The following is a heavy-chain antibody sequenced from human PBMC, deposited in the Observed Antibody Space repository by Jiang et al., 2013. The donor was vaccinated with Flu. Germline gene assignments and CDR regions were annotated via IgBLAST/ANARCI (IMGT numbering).Heavy chain of an antibody. CDR1: GGSISSGSYY. V-gene: IGHV4-61*02. CDR2: IYTSGST. J-gene: IGHJ5*02. CDR3: ARGTRYYDSSGYYLNWFDP. Sequence: GPGLVKPSQTLSLTCTVSGGSISSGSYYWSWIRQPAGKGLEWIGRIYTSGSTNYNPSLKSRVTISVDTSKNQFSLKLSSVTAADTAVYYCARGTRYYDSSGYYLNWFDPGAR. D-gene: IGHD3-22*01.